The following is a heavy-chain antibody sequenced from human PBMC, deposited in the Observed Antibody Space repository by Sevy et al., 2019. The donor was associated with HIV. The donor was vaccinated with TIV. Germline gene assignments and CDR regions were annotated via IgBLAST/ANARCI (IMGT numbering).Heavy chain of an antibody. CDR3: AREGGYTSARSPRNY. Sequence: RGSLRLSCAASGFTFNTHAMHWVRQAPGKGLEWVTLISYDGIIKYYADSVKGRLTISRDNSKNTLSLQMNSLRIEDTTVYYCAREGGYTSARSPRNYWGQGTLVTVSS. CDR2: ISYDGIIK. V-gene: IGHV3-30*04. CDR1: GFTFNTHA. J-gene: IGHJ4*02. D-gene: IGHD5-18*01.